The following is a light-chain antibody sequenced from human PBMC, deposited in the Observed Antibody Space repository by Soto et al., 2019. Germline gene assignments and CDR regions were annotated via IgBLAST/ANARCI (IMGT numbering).Light chain of an antibody. J-gene: IGKJ1*01. V-gene: IGKV3-15*01. Sequence: EVVMTQSPATLSVSPGERATLSCRASRSISSNLAWFQQKPGQAPRLLIYDVSTRATGIPDRFSGSESGTEFTLTISSLQSEDFAVYYCQHYDNWPPWTFGQGTKVEIK. CDR1: RSISSN. CDR3: QHYDNWPPWT. CDR2: DVS.